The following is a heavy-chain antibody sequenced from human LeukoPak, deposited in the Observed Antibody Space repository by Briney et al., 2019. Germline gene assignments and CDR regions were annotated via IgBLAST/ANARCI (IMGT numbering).Heavy chain of an antibody. D-gene: IGHD2-21*02. CDR3: ARVRYCGGDCSYFDY. V-gene: IGHV3-74*01. J-gene: IGHJ4*02. CDR1: GFTFSSYW. CDR2: INTDGSST. Sequence: GGSLRLSCAASGFTFSSYWMHWVRQAPGKGLVWVSRINTDGSSTTYADSVKGRFTISRDNAKNTMYLQMNSLRAEEMAVYYCARVRYCGGDCSYFDYWGQGTLVTVSS.